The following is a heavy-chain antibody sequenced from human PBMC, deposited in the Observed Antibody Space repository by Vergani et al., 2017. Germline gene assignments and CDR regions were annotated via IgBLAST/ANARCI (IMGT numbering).Heavy chain of an antibody. CDR3: ARGRYSSGWYWFDP. Sequence: QVQLQESGPGLVKPSQTLSLTCTVSGGSISSGRYYWSWMRQPAGKGLEWIGRIYTSGSTNYNPSLKSRVTMSVDTSKNQFSLKLSSVTAADTAVYYCARGRYSSGWYWFDPWGQGTLVTVSS. CDR2: IYTSGST. J-gene: IGHJ5*02. V-gene: IGHV4-61*02. D-gene: IGHD6-19*01. CDR1: GGSISSGRYY.